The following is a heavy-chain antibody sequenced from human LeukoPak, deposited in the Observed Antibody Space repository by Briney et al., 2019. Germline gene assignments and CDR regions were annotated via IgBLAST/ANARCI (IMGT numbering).Heavy chain of an antibody. J-gene: IGHJ3*02. CDR2: IRSKAYGGTT. D-gene: IGHD6-13*01. CDR3: TSFGYSSLLGAFDI. V-gene: IGHV3-49*04. CDR1: GFTFGDYA. Sequence: GRSLRLSCTASGFTFGDYAMSWVRQAPGKGLEWVGFIRSKAYGGTTEYASSVKGRFTISRDDSKSIAYLQMNSLKTEDTAVYYCTSFGYSSLLGAFDIWGQGTMVTVPS.